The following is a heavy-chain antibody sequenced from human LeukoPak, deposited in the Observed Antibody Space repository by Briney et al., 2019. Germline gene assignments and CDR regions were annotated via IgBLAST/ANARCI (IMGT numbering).Heavy chain of an antibody. CDR2: IRSNSDGGTI. V-gene: IGHV3-15*07. CDR3: ATDFYDST. Sequence: GGSLRLSCAASGFTFSSYWMNWVRQAPGKGLEWVGRIRSNSDGGTIDYAAPVKGRFTLSRDDSKTTLYLQMNSLQTEDTAVYYCATDFYDSTWGQGTLVTVSS. D-gene: IGHD3-22*01. J-gene: IGHJ5*02. CDR1: GFTFSSYW.